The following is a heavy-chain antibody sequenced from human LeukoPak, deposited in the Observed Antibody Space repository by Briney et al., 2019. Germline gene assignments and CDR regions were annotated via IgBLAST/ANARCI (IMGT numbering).Heavy chain of an antibody. Sequence: EASVKVSCKASGYSFASYGITGVRQAPGEGLEWMGWISPYSGRTNYVGKFKGRLTLTTATSTSTAYMDLRGLTSDDTATYFCARDLQASNYNYWSGYFPLAFWGQGTLITASS. CDR3: ARDLQASNYNYWSGYFPLAF. D-gene: IGHD3-3*01. V-gene: IGHV1-18*01. CDR1: GYSFASYG. CDR2: ISPYSGRT. J-gene: IGHJ4*02.